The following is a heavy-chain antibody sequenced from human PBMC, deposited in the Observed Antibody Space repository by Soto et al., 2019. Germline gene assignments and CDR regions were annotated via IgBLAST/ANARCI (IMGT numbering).Heavy chain of an antibody. V-gene: IGHV3-30*18. CDR1: GFTFSLNG. CDR2: ISDERDDD. CDR3: AKDQKSGPGYYSEASF. J-gene: IGHJ4*02. Sequence: QVHLVESGGGVVQPGRSLRLSCGASGFTFSLNGMHCVRQAPGKGLEWVAVISDERDDDYYADSVKGRFTISRDNANNSLYLQMNNLRPEDTAVYYRAKDQKSGPGYYSEASFWGQGTLVTVSS. D-gene: IGHD5-12*01.